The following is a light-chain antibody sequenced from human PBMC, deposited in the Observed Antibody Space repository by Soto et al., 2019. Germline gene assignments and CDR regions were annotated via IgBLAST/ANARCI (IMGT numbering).Light chain of an antibody. CDR2: QAT. CDR3: QQFYRSSWT. J-gene: IGKJ1*01. Sequence: ILMTQSPSTLSASIGDRVTITCRASQGIETYLAWYQQKPGKAPRLLIYQATRLESGVPPRFSGSGSGTEFTLAISSLQPDDFASYYCQQFYRSSWTFGPGTKVEIK. V-gene: IGKV1-5*03. CDR1: QGIETY.